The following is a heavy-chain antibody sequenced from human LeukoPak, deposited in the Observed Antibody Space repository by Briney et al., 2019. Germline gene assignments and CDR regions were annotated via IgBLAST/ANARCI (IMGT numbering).Heavy chain of an antibody. D-gene: IGHD5-18*01. V-gene: IGHV4-61*02. CDR3: ATLGYSYGTDY. Sequence: SETLSLTCTVSGGSISSGNYYWTWIRQPAGKGLEWIGRIYTSGSTNYNPSLKSRVTISVDTSKNQFSLKLSSVTAAGTAVYYCATLGYSYGTDYWGQGTLVTVSS. CDR2: IYTSGST. CDR1: GGSISSGNYY. J-gene: IGHJ4*02.